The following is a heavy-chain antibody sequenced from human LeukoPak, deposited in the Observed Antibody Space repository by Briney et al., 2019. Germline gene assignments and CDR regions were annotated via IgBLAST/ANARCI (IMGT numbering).Heavy chain of an antibody. CDR3: AGGWEPYDYWFDP. CDR1: GYTVTELS. CDR2: FHPEDGET. J-gene: IGHJ5*02. V-gene: IGHV1-24*01. D-gene: IGHD5-12*01. Sequence: EASVKVSCKVSGYTVTELSMHWVRQSPGKGLEWMGGFHPEDGETIYAQKFQGRVTMTRDTSISTAYMELSGLRSDDTAIYYCAGGWEPYDYWFDPWGQGTLVTVSS.